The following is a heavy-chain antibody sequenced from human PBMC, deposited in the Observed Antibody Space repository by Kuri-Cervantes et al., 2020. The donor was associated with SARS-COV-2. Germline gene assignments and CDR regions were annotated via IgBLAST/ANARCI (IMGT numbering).Heavy chain of an antibody. V-gene: IGHV3-48*04. Sequence: GESLKISCAASGFTFSSYGMNWVRQAPGKGLEWVSYISSSGSTIYYADSVKGRFTIPRDNAKNSLYLQMNSLRAEDTAVYYCAREDITIFGVVKEYFDLWGRGTLVTVSS. J-gene: IGHJ2*01. CDR1: GFTFSSYG. D-gene: IGHD3-3*01. CDR3: AREDITIFGVVKEYFDL. CDR2: ISSSGSTI.